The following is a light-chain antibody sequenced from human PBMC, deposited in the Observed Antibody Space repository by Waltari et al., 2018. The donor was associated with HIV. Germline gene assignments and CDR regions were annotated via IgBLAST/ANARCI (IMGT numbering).Light chain of an antibody. Sequence: VLTQSPEFLTVSQGERAPINCTSSQTVSYTSNDKSYLAWYQQQPGQPPKLLVSGASSRHPGVPDRFSGSGSGTSFTLTIDNLQPEDVGIYYCQQYYTTPLFGGGTKVEI. J-gene: IGKJ4*01. CDR1: QTVSYTSNDKSY. CDR2: GAS. V-gene: IGKV4-1*01. CDR3: QQYYTTPL.